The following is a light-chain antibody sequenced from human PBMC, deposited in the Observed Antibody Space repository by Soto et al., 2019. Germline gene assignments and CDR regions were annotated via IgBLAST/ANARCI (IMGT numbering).Light chain of an antibody. CDR2: GAS. CDR1: QDIGNF. V-gene: IGKV1-12*01. J-gene: IGKJ1*01. Sequence: DIQLTQSPSSVAASVGDKFPSICRASQDIGNFVAWYQQTPGKAARLLIHGASSLSRGIPSRVSGGGTGTVFTLTISGLQPEDWATYFCLQTSTFPRTFGQGAKVDIK. CDR3: LQTSTFPRT.